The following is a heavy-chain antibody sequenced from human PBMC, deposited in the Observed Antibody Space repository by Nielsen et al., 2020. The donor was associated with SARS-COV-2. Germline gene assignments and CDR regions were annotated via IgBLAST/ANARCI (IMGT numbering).Heavy chain of an antibody. J-gene: IGHJ4*02. CDR2: FDPQDGET. V-gene: IGHV1-24*01. CDR1: GYTLTELS. D-gene: IGHD3-3*01. Sequence: ASVKVSCKVSGYTLTELSMHWVRQAPGKGLEWMGGFDPQDGETTYAQNFQGRVTMTEDTSIDTAYLDLSGLTFDDTAIYYCATDSPIGVVIYALAHWGQGTPVTVSS. CDR3: ATDSPIGVVIYALAH.